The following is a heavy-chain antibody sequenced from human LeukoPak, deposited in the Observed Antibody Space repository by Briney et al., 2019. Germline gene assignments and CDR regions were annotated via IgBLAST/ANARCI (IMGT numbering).Heavy chain of an antibody. CDR1: GFTFRSYW. CDR2: INTDGSST. D-gene: IGHD2-2*01. Sequence: GGSLRLPCADSGFTFRSYWMHWVRQAPGKGLVWVSRINTDGSSTSYADSVKGRFTIFRDNAKNTLYLQMNSLRAEDTAVYYCARDYQLLLSWFHPWGQGTLVTVSS. J-gene: IGHJ5*02. CDR3: ARDYQLLLSWFHP. V-gene: IGHV3-74*01.